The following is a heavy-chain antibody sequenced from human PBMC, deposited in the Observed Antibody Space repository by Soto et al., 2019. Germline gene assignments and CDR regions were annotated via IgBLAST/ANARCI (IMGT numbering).Heavy chain of an antibody. V-gene: IGHV3-30*18. Sequence: QVQLVESGGGVVQPGRSLRLSCAASGFTFSSYGMHWVRQAPGKGLEWVAVISYDGSDKYYADSVKGRFTISRDNSKNTLSLQMNSLRAEDTAMYYCAKGGGIPVAGASFDCWGQGTLVTVSS. CDR3: AKGGGIPVAGASFDC. CDR2: ISYDGSDK. CDR1: GFTFSSYG. J-gene: IGHJ4*02. D-gene: IGHD6-19*01.